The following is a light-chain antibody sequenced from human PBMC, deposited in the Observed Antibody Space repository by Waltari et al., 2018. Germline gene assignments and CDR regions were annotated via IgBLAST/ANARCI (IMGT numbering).Light chain of an antibody. J-gene: IGKJ1*01. CDR3: MQARQTPWT. V-gene: IGKV2-28*01. CDR1: QSLLHSSGYTF. Sequence: IVVTEYPLSLPVSPEEPASLSCRSSQSLLHSSGYTFLYWYLQKPGQSSQLLIYLVSNRASGVPDRFSGSGTGTDFTLKMSRVEAEDVGVYYCMQARQTPWTFGQGTKVEIK. CDR2: LVS.